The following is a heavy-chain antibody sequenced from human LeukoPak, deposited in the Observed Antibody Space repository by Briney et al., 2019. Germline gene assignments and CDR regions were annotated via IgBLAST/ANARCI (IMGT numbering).Heavy chain of an antibody. J-gene: IGHJ4*02. Sequence: SGPTLVKPTQTLTVTCTLSGFSLSTSGVGVGWIRQPPGRALEWLALIYWDDDKRYSPSLKSRLTITKDTSKNQVVLTMTNMDPVDTATYFCVRKVFDSSGFFKWAFDYWGQGTLVTVST. CDR2: IYWDDDK. D-gene: IGHD3-22*01. CDR3: VRKVFDSSGFFKWAFDY. CDR1: GFSLSTSGVG. V-gene: IGHV2-5*02.